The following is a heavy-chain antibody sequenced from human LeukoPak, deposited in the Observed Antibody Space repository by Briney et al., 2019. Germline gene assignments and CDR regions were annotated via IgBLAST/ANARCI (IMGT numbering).Heavy chain of an antibody. CDR3: AKSPCSNSWHFDY. Sequence: PGGSLRLSCAASGFTFSSYGMHWVRQAPGKGLEWVGLISYDGSNKYYADSVKGRFTISRDNSKNTLYLQMNSLTDEDTAVYYCAKSPCSNSWHFDYWGQGTLVTVSS. D-gene: IGHD6-13*01. CDR1: GFTFSSYG. V-gene: IGHV3-30*18. CDR2: ISYDGSNK. J-gene: IGHJ4*02.